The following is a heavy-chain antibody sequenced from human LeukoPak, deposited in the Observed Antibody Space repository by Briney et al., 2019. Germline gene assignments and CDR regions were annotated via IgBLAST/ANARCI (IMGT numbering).Heavy chain of an antibody. D-gene: IGHD3-3*01. CDR2: IIPIFGTA. CDR3: ARAFWSGYYEGYFDY. J-gene: IGHJ4*02. Sequence: ASVKVSCKASGGTFSSYAISWVRQAPGQGLEWMGGIIPIFGTANYAQKFQGRATITADESTSTAYMELSSLRSEDTAVYYCARAFWSGYYEGYFDYWGQGTLVTVSS. V-gene: IGHV1-69*13. CDR1: GGTFSSYA.